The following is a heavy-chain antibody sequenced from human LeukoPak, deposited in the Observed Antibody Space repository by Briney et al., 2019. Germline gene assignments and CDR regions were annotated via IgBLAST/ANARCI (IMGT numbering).Heavy chain of an antibody. CDR3: ARVLVVPAARTYYYYGMDV. CDR1: GFTFSSYW. D-gene: IGHD2-2*01. J-gene: IGHJ6*02. CDR2: INSDGGST. Sequence: GGSLRLSCAASGFTFSSYWMHWVRQAPGKGLVWVSRINSDGGSTSYADSVKGRFTISRDNAKNTLYLQMLRAEDTAVYYCARVLVVPAARTYYYYGMDVWGQGTTVTVSS. V-gene: IGHV3-74*01.